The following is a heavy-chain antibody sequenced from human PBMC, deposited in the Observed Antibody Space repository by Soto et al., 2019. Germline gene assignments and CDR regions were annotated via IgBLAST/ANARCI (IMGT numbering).Heavy chain of an antibody. CDR1: GFTFSTYW. J-gene: IGHJ4*02. Sequence: EVQLVESGGGLVQPGGSLRLSCAASGFTFSTYWMSWARQAPGKGLEWVAHINQDGSTNYHVDSVKGRFTISRDNARNSLYLQMNSLRAEDTALYYCARDKSGALVYWAPGTLVTVSS. CDR2: INQDGSTN. V-gene: IGHV3-7*01. CDR3: ARDKSGALVY. D-gene: IGHD2-8*02.